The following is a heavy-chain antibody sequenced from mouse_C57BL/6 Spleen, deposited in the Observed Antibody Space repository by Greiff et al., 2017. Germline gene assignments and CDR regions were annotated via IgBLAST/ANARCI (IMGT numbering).Heavy chain of an antibody. Sequence: VQLQQSGGDLVKPGGSLKLSCAASGFTFSSYGMSWVRQTPDKRLEWVATISSGGSYTYYPDSVKGRFTISRDNAKNTLYLQMSSLKSEDTAMYYCARHRDFMDYWGQGTSVTVSS. CDR2: ISSGGSYT. CDR3: ARHRDFMDY. J-gene: IGHJ4*01. V-gene: IGHV5-6*01. CDR1: GFTFSSYG. D-gene: IGHD3-3*01.